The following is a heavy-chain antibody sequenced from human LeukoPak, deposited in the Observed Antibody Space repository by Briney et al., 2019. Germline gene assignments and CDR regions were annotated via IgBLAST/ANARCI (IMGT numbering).Heavy chain of an antibody. V-gene: IGHV3-23*01. CDR1: GFTFSSYA. CDR3: AKASWVSSADAVL. Sequence: GGSLRLSCAASGFTFSSYAMSWVRQAPARGLEWVSSLRGDGETFYGDSVKGRFALSRDGSRNTVYLQMNNLRVEDTAVYFCAKASWVSSADAVLWGQGTLVTVSS. J-gene: IGHJ4*02. D-gene: IGHD3-3*01. CDR2: LRGDGET.